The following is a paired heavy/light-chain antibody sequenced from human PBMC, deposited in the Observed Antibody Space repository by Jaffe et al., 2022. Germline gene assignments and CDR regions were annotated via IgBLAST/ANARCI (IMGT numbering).Heavy chain of an antibody. J-gene: IGHJ6*03. CDR3: ARLTVTGNGGRGYIDV. V-gene: IGHV4-38-2*01. D-gene: IGHD6-19*01. CDR1: DSSISSAYY. Sequence: QVQLQESGPGLVKPSETLSLNCDVFDSSISSAYYWGWIRQPPGTGLQWIGSSYEGGGKGLEWIGSDYYSGGTYYNPSLRSRVSMSIDTSKRQFSLKLSSVSAADTAVYYCARLTVTGNGGRGYIDVWGKGTTVTVSS. CDR2: DYYSGGT.
Light chain of an antibody. V-gene: IGKV4-1*01. CDR2: WAS. CDR3: QQFYSSPLT. CDR1: QSVLWTPNNKNF. J-gene: IGKJ1*01. Sequence: DIVMTQSPDSLAVSLGERATINCKSSQSVLWTPNNKNFLAWYQQKTGQPPKLIINWASIRESGVPDRFSGSGSETNFNITISSLQAEDVALYYCQQFYSSPLTFGRGTKVEIK.